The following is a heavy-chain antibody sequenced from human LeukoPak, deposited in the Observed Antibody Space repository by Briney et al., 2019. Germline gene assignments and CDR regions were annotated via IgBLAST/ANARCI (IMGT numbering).Heavy chain of an antibody. J-gene: IGHJ5*02. V-gene: IGHV1-8*01. CDR1: GYTFTSYD. D-gene: IGHD1-26*01. CDR2: MNPNSGNT. Sequence: ASVKVSCKASGYTFTSYDINRVRQATGQGLEWMGWMNPNSGNTGYAQKFQGRVTMTRNTSISTAYMELSSLRSEDTAVYYCARGLGSYRNNWFDPWGQGTLVTVSS. CDR3: ARGLGSYRNNWFDP.